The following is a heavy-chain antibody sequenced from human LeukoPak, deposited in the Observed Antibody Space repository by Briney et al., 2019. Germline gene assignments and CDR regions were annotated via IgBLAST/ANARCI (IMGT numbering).Heavy chain of an antibody. J-gene: IGHJ4*02. CDR2: IISDGRST. CDR3: ARGHVPGSDRHWDD. D-gene: IGHD3-10*01. V-gene: IGHV3-74*03. CDR1: GFTFSSHW. Sequence: PGGSLRLSCAASGFTFSSHWMHWVRQTPGKGVGGVSRIISDGRSTMYADSVKGGFTISRDNAKNTLYLQMNSLRAKATAVYYCARGHVPGSDRHWDDWGQGALVTVSS.